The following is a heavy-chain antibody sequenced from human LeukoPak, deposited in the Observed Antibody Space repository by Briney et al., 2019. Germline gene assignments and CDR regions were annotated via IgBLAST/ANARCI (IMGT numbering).Heavy chain of an antibody. CDR3: AKDRTYSAYAALDY. CDR2: ISWNSGSA. V-gene: IGHV3-9*01. J-gene: IGHJ4*02. D-gene: IGHD5-12*01. CDR1: GFTFDDDS. Sequence: GRSLRLSCAASGFTFDDDSMHWFRQAPGKSLEWASGISWNSGSAGYADSVKGRFTISRDSAKNSLYLQMNSLRTEDTALYYCAKDRTYSAYAALDYWGQGTLVTVSS.